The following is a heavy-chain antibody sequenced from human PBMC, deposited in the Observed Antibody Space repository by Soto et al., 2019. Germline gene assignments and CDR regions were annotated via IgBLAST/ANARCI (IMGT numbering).Heavy chain of an antibody. CDR2: LIPLFGTT. V-gene: IGHV1-69*06. CDR1: GGTFSGHA. CDR3: ARGPNWGYRFDS. Sequence: QVQLVQSGAEVKKPGSSVKVSCEASGGTFSGHAISWVRQAPGQGPEWMGGLIPLFGTTQHAQNFQDRLTITADKSTRTAYMELASLRLEDPAIYYCARGPNWGYRFDSWGQGTLVTVSS. J-gene: IGHJ4*02. D-gene: IGHD7-27*01.